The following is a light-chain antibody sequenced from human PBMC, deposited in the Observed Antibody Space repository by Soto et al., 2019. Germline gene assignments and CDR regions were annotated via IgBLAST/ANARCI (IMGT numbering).Light chain of an antibody. V-gene: IGKV3-11*01. J-gene: IGKJ5*01. Sequence: EIVLTQAPPTLCLKPGERATHSCRASRNISSYLAWYQQKPGQAPRLLIYDASNRATGIPARLSCSGGVTYFYLSFSSLEPGRPAVYCCKQYNNWPLTIGPGTRLENK. CDR1: RNISSY. CDR2: DAS. CDR3: KQYNNWPLT.